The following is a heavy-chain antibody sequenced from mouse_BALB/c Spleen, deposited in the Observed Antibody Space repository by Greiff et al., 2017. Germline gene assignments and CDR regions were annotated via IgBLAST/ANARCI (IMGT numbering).Heavy chain of an antibody. CDR1: GYSITSGYY. CDR3: AREGDNYWFAY. J-gene: IGHJ3*01. D-gene: IGHD1-3*01. Sequence: EVQLQESGPGLVKPSQSLSLTCSVTGYSITSGYYWNWIRQFPGNKLEWMGYISYDGSNNYNPSLKNRISITRDTSKNQFFLKLNSVTTEDTATYYCAREGDNYWFAYWGQGTLVTVSA. CDR2: ISYDGSN. V-gene: IGHV3-6*02.